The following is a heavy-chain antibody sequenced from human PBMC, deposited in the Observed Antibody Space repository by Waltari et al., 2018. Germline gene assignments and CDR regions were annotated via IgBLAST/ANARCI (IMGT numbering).Heavy chain of an antibody. Sequence: QVPLQESGPGPVKPSQTLTLTCNVSGGSISRPYYWSWIRQSPGKGLEWIGHVYQSGSTLDKPTLNNRVTRAVERSKNQFSLGLISLTAADTAVYFCARGGGGYDKYYFDLWGQGTLVTVSS. V-gene: IGHV4-30-4*01. D-gene: IGHD5-12*01. CDR3: ARGGGGYDKYYFDL. CDR1: GGSISRPYY. J-gene: IGHJ4*02. CDR2: VYQSGST.